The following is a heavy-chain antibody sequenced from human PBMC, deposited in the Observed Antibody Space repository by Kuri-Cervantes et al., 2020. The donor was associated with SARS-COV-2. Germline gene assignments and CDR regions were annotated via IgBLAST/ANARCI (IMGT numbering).Heavy chain of an antibody. CDR1: GGSYSGYY. CDR3: ARGRIGYSSGWSYWYFDL. D-gene: IGHD6-19*01. Sequence: SQTLSLTCAVYGGSYSGYYRSWIRQPPGKGLEWIGEINHSGSTNNNPSLKSRVTISVDTSKNQFSLKLSSVTAADTAVYYCARGRIGYSSGWSYWYFDLWGRGTLVTVSS. J-gene: IGHJ2*01. CDR2: INHSGST. V-gene: IGHV4-34*01.